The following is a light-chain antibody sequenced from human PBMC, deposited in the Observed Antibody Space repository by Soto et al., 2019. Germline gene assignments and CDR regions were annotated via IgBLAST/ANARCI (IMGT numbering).Light chain of an antibody. CDR2: GAS. CDR3: QQYNRWTSIT. J-gene: IGKJ5*01. CDR1: QSIGTK. V-gene: IGKV3-15*01. Sequence: SPGERAILSCSASQSIGTKVAWYQQRPGQAPRLLIYGASTRATDIPARFSGSGSGTEFTLTISSLQSEDFAVYYCQQYNRWTSITFGQGTRL.